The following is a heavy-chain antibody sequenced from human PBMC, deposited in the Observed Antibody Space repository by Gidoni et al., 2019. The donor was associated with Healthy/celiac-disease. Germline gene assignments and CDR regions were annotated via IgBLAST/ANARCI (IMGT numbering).Heavy chain of an antibody. J-gene: IGHJ4*02. CDR3: ARDYYGSGSYYGFDY. CDR2: ISAYNGNT. V-gene: IGHV1-18*01. Sequence: QVQLVQSGAEVKKPGASVKVSCKASGYTFTSYGISCVRQAPGRGLEWMGWISAYNGNTNYAQKLQGRVTMTTDTSTSTAYMELRSLRSDDTAVYYGARDYYGSGSYYGFDYWGQGTLVTVSS. D-gene: IGHD3-10*01. CDR1: GYTFTSYG.